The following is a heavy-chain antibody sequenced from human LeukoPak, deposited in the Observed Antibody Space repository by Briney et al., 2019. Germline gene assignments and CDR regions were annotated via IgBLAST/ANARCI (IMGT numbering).Heavy chain of an antibody. CDR2: INPSGGST. CDR1: GYTFTSYY. J-gene: IGHJ4*02. D-gene: IGHD5-12*01. Sequence: ASVKVSRKASGYTFTSYYMHWVRQAPGQGLEWMGIINPSGGSTSYAQKFQGRVTMTRDTSTSTVYMELSSLRSEDTAVYYCARIQLRGGYERDHYYFDYWGQGTLVTVSS. V-gene: IGHV1-46*01. CDR3: ARIQLRGGYERDHYYFDY.